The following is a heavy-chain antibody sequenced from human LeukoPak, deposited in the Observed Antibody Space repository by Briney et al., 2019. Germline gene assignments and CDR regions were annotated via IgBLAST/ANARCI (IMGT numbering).Heavy chain of an antibody. D-gene: IGHD2-21*02. Sequence: GESLKISCKGSGYSFISYWIGWERQMPGKGLEWMGIIYPGDSDTRYSPSFQGQVTISADMSINTAYLQWSSLKASDTAIYYCARFDCGGDCYSGDYWGQGTLVTVSS. J-gene: IGHJ4*02. CDR3: ARFDCGGDCYSGDY. CDR2: IYPGDSDT. CDR1: GYSFISYW. V-gene: IGHV5-51*01.